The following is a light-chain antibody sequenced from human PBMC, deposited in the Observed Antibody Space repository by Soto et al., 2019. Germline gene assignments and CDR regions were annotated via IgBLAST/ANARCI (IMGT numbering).Light chain of an antibody. CDR2: SAS. V-gene: IGKV3-15*01. CDR3: QQGHNWPLT. Sequence: EIVMTQSPATLSVSPGERATLSCRASQSISTELAWYQQRPGQPPRLLIYSASTRATGVPARFPGSGSGSEFTLTISGLQSADFAVYFCQQGHNWPLTFGQGTRLEI. CDR1: QSISTE. J-gene: IGKJ2*01.